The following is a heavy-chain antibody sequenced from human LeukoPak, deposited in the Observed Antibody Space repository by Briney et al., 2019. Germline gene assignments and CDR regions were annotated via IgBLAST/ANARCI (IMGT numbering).Heavy chain of an antibody. CDR3: ARTKNMITFGGVIAEFDY. Sequence: SETPSLTCAVYGGSFSGYYWSWIRQPPGKGLEWIGEINHSGSTNYNPSLKSRVTISVDTSKNQFSLKLSSVTAADTAVYYCARTKNMITFGGVIAEFDYWGQGTLVTVSS. V-gene: IGHV4-34*01. J-gene: IGHJ4*02. CDR2: INHSGST. CDR1: GGSFSGYY. D-gene: IGHD3-16*02.